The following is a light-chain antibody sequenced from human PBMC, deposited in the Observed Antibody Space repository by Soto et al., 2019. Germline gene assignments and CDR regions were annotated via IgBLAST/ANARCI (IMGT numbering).Light chain of an antibody. J-gene: IGKJ1*01. CDR2: KAS. CDR1: QSISSW. V-gene: IGKV1-5*03. Sequence: RASQSISSWLAWYQQKPGKAPKLLIYKASSLESGVPSRFSGSGSGTEFTLTISSLQPDDFATYYCQQYNSYRTLGQGTKVDI. CDR3: QQYNSYRT.